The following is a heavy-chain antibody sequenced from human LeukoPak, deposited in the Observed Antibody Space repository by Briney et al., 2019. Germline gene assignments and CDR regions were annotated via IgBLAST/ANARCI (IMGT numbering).Heavy chain of an antibody. CDR1: GFTFSGSA. CDR3: TSPLRYSSGWYYFDY. Sequence: GGSLRLSCAAYGFTFSGSAIHRVRQASGKGLEWVGRIRSKANSYATTYAASVKGRVTISRDDSKNTAYLQMSSLKTEDTAVCYCTSPLRYSSGWYYFDYWGQGTLVTVSS. V-gene: IGHV3-73*01. CDR2: IRSKANSYAT. J-gene: IGHJ4*02. D-gene: IGHD6-19*01.